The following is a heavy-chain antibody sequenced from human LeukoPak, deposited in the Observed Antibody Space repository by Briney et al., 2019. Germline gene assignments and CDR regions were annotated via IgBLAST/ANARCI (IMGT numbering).Heavy chain of an antibody. V-gene: IGHV4-34*01. Sequence: SETLSLNCAVYGGSFSGYYWSWIRQPPGKGREWIGEINHSGSTNYNPSLKSRVTISVDTSKNQFSLKLSPVTAADTAVYYCAIVWQWRGRFWDYWGQGTLVTVSS. CDR1: GGSFSGYY. CDR2: INHSGST. J-gene: IGHJ4*02. D-gene: IGHD6-19*01. CDR3: AIVWQWRGRFWDY.